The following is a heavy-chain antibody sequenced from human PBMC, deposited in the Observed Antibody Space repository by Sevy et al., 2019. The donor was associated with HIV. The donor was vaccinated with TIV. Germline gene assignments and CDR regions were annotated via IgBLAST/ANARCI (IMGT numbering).Heavy chain of an antibody. J-gene: IGHJ4*02. Sequence: SKTLSLTCAVSGGSISSSNWWSWVRQPPGKGLEWIGEIYRSGSTNYNPSLKSRVTISVDKSKNQFSLKLSSVTAADTAVYYCARVFGSSWYYFDYWGQGTLVTVSS. CDR2: IYRSGST. D-gene: IGHD6-13*01. CDR1: GGSISSSNW. CDR3: ARVFGSSWYYFDY. V-gene: IGHV4-4*02.